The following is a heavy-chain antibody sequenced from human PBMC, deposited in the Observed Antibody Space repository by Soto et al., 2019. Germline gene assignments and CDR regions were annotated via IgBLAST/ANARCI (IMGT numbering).Heavy chain of an antibody. CDR3: ARDRAYSSDY. D-gene: IGHD2-15*01. CDR1: DFTFSSSW. CDR2: INSDGSTT. J-gene: IGHJ4*02. Sequence: GGSLRLSCAASDFTFSSSWMHWVRQAPGKGLVWVSHINSDGSTTTYADSVKGRFTISRDNAKNMVYLQMNSLRAEDTAVYYCARDRAYSSDYWGQGTLVTVSS. V-gene: IGHV3-74*01.